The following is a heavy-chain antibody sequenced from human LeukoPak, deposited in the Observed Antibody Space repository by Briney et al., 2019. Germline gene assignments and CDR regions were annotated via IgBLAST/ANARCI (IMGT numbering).Heavy chain of an antibody. V-gene: IGHV3-30*18. J-gene: IGHJ4*02. Sequence: GRSQRLSCVASGFTFSSYGMHWVRQAPGKGLEWVAVISYDGSNKYYADSVKGRFTISRDNSKNTLYLQMNSLRAEDTAVYYCAKEGNDILTGQTLDYWGQGTLVTVSS. CDR2: ISYDGSNK. CDR1: GFTFSSYG. D-gene: IGHD3-9*01. CDR3: AKEGNDILTGQTLDY.